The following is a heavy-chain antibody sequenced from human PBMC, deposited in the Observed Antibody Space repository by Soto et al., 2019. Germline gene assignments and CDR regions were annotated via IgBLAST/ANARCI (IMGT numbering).Heavy chain of an antibody. CDR3: AKDAYDYVWGSYRLYTPLFDY. J-gene: IGHJ4*02. CDR2: ISGSGGST. D-gene: IGHD3-16*02. V-gene: IGHV3-23*01. Sequence: GGSLRLSCAASGFTFSSYAMSWVRQAPGKGLEWVSAISGSGGSTYYADSVKGRFTISRDNSKNTLYLQMNSLRAEDTAVYYCAKDAYDYVWGSYRLYTPLFDYWGQGTLVTVSS. CDR1: GFTFSSYA.